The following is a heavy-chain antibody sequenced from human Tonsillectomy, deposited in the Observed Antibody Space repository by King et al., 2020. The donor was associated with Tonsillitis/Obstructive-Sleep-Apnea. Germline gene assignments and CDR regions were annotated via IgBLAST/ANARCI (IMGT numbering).Heavy chain of an antibody. D-gene: IGHD5-24*01. V-gene: IGHV3-66*01. CDR3: ARGRDGYNFAY. J-gene: IGHJ4*02. CDR1: GFTVSSDC. Sequence: QLVQAGGGLVEPGGSLRLSCAASGFTVSSDCMSWVRQAPGKGLEWVSVIYSGGGTYYAESVKGRFTISRDNSKNTLYLQMNSLRAEDTAVYYCARGRDGYNFAYWGKGTLVPVSS. CDR2: IYSGGGT.